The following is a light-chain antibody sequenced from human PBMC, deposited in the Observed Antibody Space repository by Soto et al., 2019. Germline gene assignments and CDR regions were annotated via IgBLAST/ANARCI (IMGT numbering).Light chain of an antibody. CDR2: DVN. CDR1: SSDVGAYIF. V-gene: IGLV2-8*01. Sequence: QSVLTQPPSASGSPGQSVTISCTGTSSDVGAYIFVSWYQQHPGKAPKLMVYDVNRRPPGVPDRFFGSKSGNTASLTVSGLQAEDEADYYCVSFEGCPYVLGTGTKVTVL. CDR3: VSFEGCPYV. J-gene: IGLJ1*01.